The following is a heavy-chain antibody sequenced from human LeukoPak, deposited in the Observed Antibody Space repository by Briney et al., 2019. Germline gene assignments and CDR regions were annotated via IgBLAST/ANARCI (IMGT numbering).Heavy chain of an antibody. D-gene: IGHD3-22*01. CDR1: GGSFSGYY. V-gene: IGHV4-34*01. CDR2: INHSGST. J-gene: IGHJ4*02. CDR3: ARFYYDSSGYVSFDF. Sequence: SETLSLTCAVYGGSFSGYYWSWIRQPPGKGLEWSGEINHSGSTNYNPSLKSRVTISVDTSKNQFSLKLSSVTAADTAVYYCARFYYDSSGYVSFDFWGQGTLVTVSS.